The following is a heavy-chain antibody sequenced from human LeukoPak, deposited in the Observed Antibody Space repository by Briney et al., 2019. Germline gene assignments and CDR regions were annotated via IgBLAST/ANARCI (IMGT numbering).Heavy chain of an antibody. J-gene: IGHJ4*02. CDR1: GYTFTSYG. CDR2: ISAYNGNT. CDR3: ARVGGPQGTAGAGLSEFFDY. D-gene: IGHD6-19*01. V-gene: IGHV1-18*01. Sequence: ASVKVSCKASGYTFTSYGISWVRQAPGQGLEWMGWISAYNGNTNYAQKLQGRVTMTTDTSTSTAYMELRSLRSDDTAVYYCARVGGPQGTAGAGLSEFFDYWGQGTLVTVSS.